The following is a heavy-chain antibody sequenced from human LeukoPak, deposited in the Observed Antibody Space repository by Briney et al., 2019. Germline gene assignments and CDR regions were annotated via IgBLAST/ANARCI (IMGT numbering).Heavy chain of an antibody. J-gene: IGHJ3*02. Sequence: SETLSLTCTVSGGSISSSSYYWGWIRQPPGKGLEWIGSIYYSGSTYYNPSLKSRVTISVDTSKNQFSLKLSSVTAADTAVYYCAVYSDYDILTGYYNNDASDIWGQGTMVTVSS. CDR1: GGSISSSSYY. D-gene: IGHD3-9*01. CDR2: IYYSGST. V-gene: IGHV4-39*01. CDR3: AVYSDYDILTGYYNNDASDI.